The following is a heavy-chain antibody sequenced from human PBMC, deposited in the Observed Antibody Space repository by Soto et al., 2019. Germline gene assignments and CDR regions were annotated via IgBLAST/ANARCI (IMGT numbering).Heavy chain of an antibody. V-gene: IGHV4-39*01. J-gene: IGHJ6*02. CDR3: ATHRRYSSGWYYYGMDV. CDR2: IYYTGRT. Sequence: QLQLQGSGPGLVKPSETLSLTCTVYGGSISTTTYYWGWVRQPPGKGLEWIGNIYYTGRTYYNPSLKSRVTISVDTSNNKFSLRLNSVTAADTAVYYCATHRRYSSGWYYYGMDVWGQGTTVTVSS. CDR1: GGSISTTTYY. D-gene: IGHD6-25*01.